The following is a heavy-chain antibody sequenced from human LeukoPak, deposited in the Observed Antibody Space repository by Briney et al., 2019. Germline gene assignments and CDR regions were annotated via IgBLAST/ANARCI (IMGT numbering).Heavy chain of an antibody. J-gene: IGHJ3*02. CDR3: ARHRPYYDYAWGGRPDAFDI. V-gene: IGHV5-51*01. D-gene: IGHD3-16*01. CDR2: IYPGDSDT. CDR1: GYSFTSYW. Sequence: GESLKISCKGSGYSFTSYWIGWVRQMPGKGLEWMGIIYPGDSDTRYSPSFQGQVTISADKSISTAYLQWSSLKASDTAMYYCARHRPYYDYAWGGRPDAFDIWGQGTMVTVSS.